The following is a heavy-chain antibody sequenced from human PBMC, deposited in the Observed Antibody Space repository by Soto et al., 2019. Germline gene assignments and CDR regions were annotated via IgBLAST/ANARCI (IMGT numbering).Heavy chain of an antibody. D-gene: IGHD3-22*01. J-gene: IGHJ4*02. CDR2: ITATGDRT. V-gene: IGHV3-23*01. Sequence: GGSLRLSCADSGFRFSGYSMSWVRQTPGKGLEWVAAITATGDRTYYADSVTGRFTISRDNSKKTHYLQMTSLRAEDTAMYYCATMNGYFEYWGQGTPVTVSS. CDR1: GFRFSGYS. CDR3: ATMNGYFEY.